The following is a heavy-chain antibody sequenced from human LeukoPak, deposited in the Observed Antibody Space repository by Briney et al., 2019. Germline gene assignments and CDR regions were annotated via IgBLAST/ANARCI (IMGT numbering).Heavy chain of an antibody. Sequence: GGSLRLSCSASGFTFSSYWMHWVRHAPGKGLVWVSRINSDGSSTSYADSVKGRFTISRDNAKNRLYLQMKSMRVDDTAVYYCARGGAARAYYWGQGTLVTVSS. CDR2: INSDGSST. CDR3: ARGGAARAYY. CDR1: GFTFSSYW. V-gene: IGHV3-74*01. J-gene: IGHJ4*02. D-gene: IGHD3-16*01.